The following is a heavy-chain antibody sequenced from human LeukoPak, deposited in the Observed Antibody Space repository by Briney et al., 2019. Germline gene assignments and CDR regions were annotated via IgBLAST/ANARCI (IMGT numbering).Heavy chain of an antibody. CDR1: GGSISSSSYY. Sequence: KSSETLSLTCTVSGGSISSSSYYWGWIRQPPGKGLEWIGSLYYSGNTYYNPSLKSRVTISLDTSKNQFSLKLSSVTAADTAMYYCARESYYDSSGYSHDAFDIWGQGTMVTVSS. CDR2: LYYSGNT. J-gene: IGHJ3*02. CDR3: ARESYYDSSGYSHDAFDI. D-gene: IGHD3-22*01. V-gene: IGHV4-39*07.